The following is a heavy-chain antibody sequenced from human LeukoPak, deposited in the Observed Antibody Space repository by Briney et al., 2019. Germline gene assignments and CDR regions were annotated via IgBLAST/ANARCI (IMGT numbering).Heavy chain of an antibody. D-gene: IGHD3-10*01. CDR3: ARRGGKTKIIWFGEFHFDY. V-gene: IGHV4-39*01. CDR1: GGSISSSSYY. Sequence: SETLSLTCTVSGGSISSSSYYWGWIRQPPGKGLEWIGSIYYSGSTYYNPSLKSRVTISVDTSKNQFSLKLSSVTAADTAVYYCARRGGKTKIIWFGEFHFDYWGQGTLVTVSS. J-gene: IGHJ4*02. CDR2: IYYSGST.